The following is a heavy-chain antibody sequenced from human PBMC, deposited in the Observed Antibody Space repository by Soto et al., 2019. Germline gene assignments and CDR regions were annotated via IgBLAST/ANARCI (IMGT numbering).Heavy chain of an antibody. CDR1: GGSISSYY. J-gene: IGHJ4*02. D-gene: IGHD3-10*01. CDR2: IYYSGST. V-gene: IGHV4-59*01. CDR3: ARGGRGGFGAKHLGFDY. Sequence: QVQLQESGPGLVKPSETLSLTCTVSGGSISSYYWSWIRQPPGKGLEWIGYIYYSGSTNYNPSLKSRVTISVDTSKNQFSLKMSSVTAADTAVYYCARGGRGGFGAKHLGFDYWGQGTLVTVSS.